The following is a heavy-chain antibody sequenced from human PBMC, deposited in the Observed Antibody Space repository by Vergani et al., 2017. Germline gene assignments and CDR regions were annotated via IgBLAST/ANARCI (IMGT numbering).Heavy chain of an antibody. V-gene: IGHV4-39*01. CDR2: TYHSGST. CDR3: ARHSRVFGY. J-gene: IGHJ4*02. CDR1: GGSISSSSYY. Sequence: QLQLQESGPGLVKPSETLSLTCTVSGGSISSSSYYWGWIRQPPGKGLEWIGSTYHSGSTYYNPSLKSRVTISVDTSKNQFSLKLSSVTAADTAVYYCARHSRVFGYWSQGTLVTVSS. D-gene: IGHD2/OR15-2a*01.